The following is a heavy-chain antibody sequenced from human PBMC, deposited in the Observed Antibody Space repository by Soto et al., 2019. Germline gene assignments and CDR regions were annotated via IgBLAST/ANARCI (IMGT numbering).Heavy chain of an antibody. Sequence: QVQLVESGGGVVQPGRSPRLSWAASGFTFSNFGMHWVRQAPGKGLEWVAAISSDGGDKYYSHSVKDRFTISRDNSKNTLFLQMNSLRVEDTAVYYCVKGSEVARQELDHWGQGILVTVSS. J-gene: IGHJ4*02. V-gene: IGHV3-30*18. D-gene: IGHD2-15*01. CDR1: GFTFSNFG. CDR3: VKGSEVARQELDH. CDR2: ISSDGGDK.